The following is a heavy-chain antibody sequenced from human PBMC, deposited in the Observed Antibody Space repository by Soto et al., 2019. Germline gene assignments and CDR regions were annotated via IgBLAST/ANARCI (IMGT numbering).Heavy chain of an antibody. D-gene: IGHD1-20*01. Sequence: ASVKVSCKASGGTFSSYAISWVRQAPAQGLGWMGGSIPIFGTANYAQKFRGRVTITADESTSTVYMELSSLRSEDTAVYFCAREYTWKDVRYGMDVWGQGTTVTVSS. V-gene: IGHV1-69*13. CDR2: SIPIFGTA. CDR1: GGTFSSYA. J-gene: IGHJ6*02. CDR3: AREYTWKDVRYGMDV.